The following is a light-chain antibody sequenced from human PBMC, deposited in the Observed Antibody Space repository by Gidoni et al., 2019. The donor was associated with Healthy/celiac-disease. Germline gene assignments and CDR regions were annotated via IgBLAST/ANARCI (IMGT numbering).Light chain of an antibody. V-gene: IGKV3-11*01. J-gene: IGKJ1*01. CDR1: QSVSSY. Sequence: VLTQSPATLSLSPGERATLSCRASQSVSSYLAWYQQKPGQAPRLLIYDAANRATGIPARFSGSGPGTDFTLTISSLEPEDFAVYYCQQRWTFGQGTKVEIK. CDR2: DAA. CDR3: QQRWT.